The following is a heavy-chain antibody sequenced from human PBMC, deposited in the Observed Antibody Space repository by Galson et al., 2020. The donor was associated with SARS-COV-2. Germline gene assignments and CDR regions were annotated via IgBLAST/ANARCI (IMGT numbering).Heavy chain of an antibody. CDR3: ARLHYGEYAPEAFDI. CDR1: GTSISSGSYS. J-gene: IGHJ3*02. CDR2: ISHSGGT. D-gene: IGHD4-17*01. V-gene: IGHV4-30-2*01. Sequence: SETLSLTCAVSGTSISSGSYSWNWIRQPPGKGLEWIGYISHSGGTYYNPSLKSRVTISGDRSKNQFSLRRRSVTAADTAVYYCARLHYGEYAPEAFDIWGPGTRVTVAS.